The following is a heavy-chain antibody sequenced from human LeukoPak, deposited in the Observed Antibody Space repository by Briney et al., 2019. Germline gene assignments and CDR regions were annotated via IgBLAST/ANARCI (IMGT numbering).Heavy chain of an antibody. J-gene: IGHJ6*03. CDR3: ARVSREGYSSSWHYYYYYMDV. CDR1: GGTFSSYA. V-gene: IGHV1-69*06. Sequence: GASVKVSCKASGGTFSSYAISWVRQAPGQGLEWMGGIIPIFGTANYAQKFQGRVTITADKSTSTAYMELSSLRSEDTAVYYCARVSREGYSSSWHYYYYYMDVWGKGTTVTVSS. CDR2: IIPIFGTA. D-gene: IGHD6-13*01.